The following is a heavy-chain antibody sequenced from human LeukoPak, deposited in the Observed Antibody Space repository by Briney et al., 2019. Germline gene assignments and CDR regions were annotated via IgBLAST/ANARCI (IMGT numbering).Heavy chain of an antibody. Sequence: ASVKVSCKASGGTFSSYAISWVRQAPGQGLEWMGGIIPIFGTANYAQKFQGRVTIIADESTSTAYMELSSLRSEDTAVYYCARAPLFSGSYGYYYYYYMDVWGKGTTVTVSS. J-gene: IGHJ6*03. V-gene: IGHV1-69*13. CDR1: GGTFSSYA. CDR3: ARAPLFSGSYGYYYYYYMDV. CDR2: IIPIFGTA. D-gene: IGHD1-26*01.